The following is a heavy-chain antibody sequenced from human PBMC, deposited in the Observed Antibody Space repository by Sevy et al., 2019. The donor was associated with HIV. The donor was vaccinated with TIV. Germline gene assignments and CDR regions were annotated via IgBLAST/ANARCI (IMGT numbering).Heavy chain of an antibody. CDR2: ISSSTDST. V-gene: IGHV3-23*01. J-gene: IGHJ5*02. CDR1: GFTFSTYA. Sequence: GGSLRLSCAASGFTFSTYAMNWVRQAPGKGLEWVSAISSSTDSTYYTDSVKGRFTISRDDSKNTLYLQMNSLRVEDTAVYYCVASTVTSADNWFDPWGQGTLVTVSS. CDR3: VASTVTSADNWFDP. D-gene: IGHD4-17*01.